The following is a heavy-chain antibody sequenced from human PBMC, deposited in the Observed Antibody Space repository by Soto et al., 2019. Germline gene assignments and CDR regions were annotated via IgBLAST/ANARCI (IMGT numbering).Heavy chain of an antibody. V-gene: IGHV3-66*01. Sequence: ELQLVASGGGLVQPGVSLRLSCAASGFTVSNNYVRWVRQAPGKGLEWVSLIFSNGDTRYADSVKGRFTISRDSSSNKLYLQMHSLRVEDTAVYYCARDGTYNWVGGQGIHVTVSS. CDR2: IFSNGDT. D-gene: IGHD1-1*01. CDR3: ARDGTYNWV. J-gene: IGHJ4*02. CDR1: GFTVSNNY.